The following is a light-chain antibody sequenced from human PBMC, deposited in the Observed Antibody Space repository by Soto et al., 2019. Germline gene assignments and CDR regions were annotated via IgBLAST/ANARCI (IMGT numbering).Light chain of an antibody. V-gene: IGLV1-40*01. J-gene: IGLJ3*02. CDR2: GNS. CDR1: CSNIGAGYD. CDR3: QSYDSSLSGVV. Sequence: QSVLTQPPSVSVAPGQRVTISCTGSCSNIGAGYDVHWYQQHPGAAPKLLIYGNSNRPSGVPDRISGSKSGTSASLAITGLQAEDEADYYCQSYDSSLSGVVFGGGTKLTVL.